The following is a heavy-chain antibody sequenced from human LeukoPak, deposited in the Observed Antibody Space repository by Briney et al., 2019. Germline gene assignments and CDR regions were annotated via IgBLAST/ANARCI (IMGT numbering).Heavy chain of an antibody. Sequence: SESLSLTCTVSGGSVSSYFWSWIRQPPGKGLEWIGYMYYSGSTNYNPSLKSRVTISIDTSKNQFSLQLSSVTAADTAVYYCASLARGGNWFDPWGQGTLVTVSS. CDR1: GGSVSSYF. CDR2: MYYSGST. V-gene: IGHV4-59*02. CDR3: ASLARGGNWFDP. D-gene: IGHD6-6*01. J-gene: IGHJ5*02.